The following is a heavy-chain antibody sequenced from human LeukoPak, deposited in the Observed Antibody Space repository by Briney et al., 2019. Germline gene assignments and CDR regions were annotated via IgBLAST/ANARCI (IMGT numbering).Heavy chain of an antibody. D-gene: IGHD5-12*01. CDR3: ARGGSGYDSFYYYGMDV. Sequence: SETLSLTCTVSGGSISSYYWSWIRQPPGKGLEWIGYIYDSGSTNYNPSLKSRVTISVDTSKNQFSLKLSSVTSADTAVYYCARGGSGYDSFYYYGMDVWGQGTTVTVSS. CDR1: GGSISSYY. CDR2: IYDSGST. V-gene: IGHV4-59*01. J-gene: IGHJ6*02.